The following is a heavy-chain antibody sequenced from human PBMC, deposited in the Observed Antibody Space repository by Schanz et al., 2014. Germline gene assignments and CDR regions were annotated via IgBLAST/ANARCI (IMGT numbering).Heavy chain of an antibody. D-gene: IGHD2-2*01. CDR2: MIGSGSSV. CDR3: AKVAPAATYLDS. Sequence: EVQLVESGGDLVQPGGSLRLSCAASGFTFSSYTMNWVRQAPGKGLEWVSRMIGSGSSVFYADSVKGRFTISRDNAKNALYLQMNSLSAEDTAVYYCAKVAPAATYLDSWGLGTLVTVSS. CDR1: GFTFSSYT. V-gene: IGHV3-23*04. J-gene: IGHJ4*02.